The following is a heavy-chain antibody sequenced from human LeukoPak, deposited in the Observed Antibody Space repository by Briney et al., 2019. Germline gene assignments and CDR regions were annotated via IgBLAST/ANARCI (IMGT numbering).Heavy chain of an antibody. V-gene: IGHV3-49*04. D-gene: IGHD2-8*02. CDR2: IRSKAYGGTA. J-gene: IGHJ5*02. CDR1: GLIFGDYA. CDR3: TVQVVPSDNWFDP. Sequence: GRPLRLSCTASGLIFGDYAMTWVRQAPGKGLEWIGFIRSKAYGGTAEYAASVKGTFSISRDDSKSIAYLQLNSLRTEDTAVYYCTVQVVPSDNWFDPWGQGTLVTVSS.